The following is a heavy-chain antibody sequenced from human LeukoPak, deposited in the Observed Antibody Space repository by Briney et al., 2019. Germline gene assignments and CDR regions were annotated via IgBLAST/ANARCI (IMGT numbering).Heavy chain of an antibody. CDR2: ISSSSSYI. V-gene: IGHV3-21*04. D-gene: IGHD6-13*01. CDR1: GFTFSSYS. J-gene: IGHJ4*02. CDR3: ARDLMGAAGQKGVDY. Sequence: PGGCLRLSCAASGFTFSSYSMNWVRQAPGKGLEWVSSISSSSSYIYYADSVKGRFTTSRDNAKNSLYLQMNSLRAEDTAVYYCARDLMGAAGQKGVDYWGQGTLVTVSS.